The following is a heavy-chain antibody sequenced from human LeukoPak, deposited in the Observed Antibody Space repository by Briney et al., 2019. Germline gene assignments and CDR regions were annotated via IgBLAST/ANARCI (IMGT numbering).Heavy chain of an antibody. D-gene: IGHD1-26*01. CDR2: ISSSGTT. Sequence: SQTLSLTCTVSSGSISSGDYYWSWIRQPPGKGLEWIGYISSSGTTYYNPSLKSRVTISVDTSKNQFSLKLSSVTAADTAVYYCARGGGSLDYWGQGTLVTVSS. CDR1: SGSISSGDYY. CDR3: ARGGGSLDY. V-gene: IGHV4-30-4*01. J-gene: IGHJ4*02.